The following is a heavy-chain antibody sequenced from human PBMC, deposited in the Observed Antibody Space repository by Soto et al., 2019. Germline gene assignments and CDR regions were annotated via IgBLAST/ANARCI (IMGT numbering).Heavy chain of an antibody. CDR3: ARDDSSGFSAY. D-gene: IGHD3-22*01. J-gene: IGHJ4*02. Sequence: QVQLQESGPGLVKPSQTLSLTCTVSGDSITSGDYYWSWIRQPPGKGLEWIGYIYYSGSTYYNQDLKSRVTISVDTSKNQFSLKLSSVTAADTAVYYCARDDSSGFSAYWGQGTLVTVSS. CDR2: IYYSGST. V-gene: IGHV4-30-4*01. CDR1: GDSITSGDYY.